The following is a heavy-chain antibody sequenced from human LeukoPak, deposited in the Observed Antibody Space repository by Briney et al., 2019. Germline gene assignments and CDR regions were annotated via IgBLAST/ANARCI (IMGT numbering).Heavy chain of an antibody. J-gene: IGHJ4*02. CDR3: ARESERSGWYDY. D-gene: IGHD6-19*01. CDR2: ISGDGGST. CDR1: GFIFDDYA. V-gene: IGHV3-43*02. Sequence: GGSLRLSCAVPGFIFDDYAIHWVPQAPGKGLEWVSLISGDGGSTFYADSVKGRFTISRDNSKNSLYLQMSSLRSEDTALYYCARESERSGWYDYWGQGTLVTVSS.